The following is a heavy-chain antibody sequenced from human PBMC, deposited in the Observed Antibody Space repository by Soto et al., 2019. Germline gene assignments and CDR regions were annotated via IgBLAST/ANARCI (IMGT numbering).Heavy chain of an antibody. CDR2: VSGGGGDT. CDR3: AKAPRTYDFPYYFDS. J-gene: IGHJ4*02. CDR1: GFTLSSYA. Sequence: EMQLLESGGGLVQPGGSLRLTCTASGFTLSSYAMNRVRQAPGEGLEWVSAVSGGGGDTYYADSVKGRFTISRDNSKDTLYLQMSSLRAEDTAVYYCAKAPRTYDFPYYFDSWGQGTLVTVSS. V-gene: IGHV3-23*01. D-gene: IGHD3-3*01.